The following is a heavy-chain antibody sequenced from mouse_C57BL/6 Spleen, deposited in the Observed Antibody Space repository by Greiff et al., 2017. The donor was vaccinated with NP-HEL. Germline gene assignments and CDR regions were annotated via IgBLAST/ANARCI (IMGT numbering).Heavy chain of an antibody. CDR1: GFSLTSYG. CDR2: IWSGGST. J-gene: IGHJ4*01. Sequence: VKLMESGPGLVQPSQSLSITCTVSGFSLTSYGVHWVRQSPGQGLEWLGVIWSGGSTDYNAAFISRLSISKDNSKSQVFFKMNSLQADDTAIYYCARNNYDYYYYAMDYWGQGTSVTVSS. V-gene: IGHV2-2*01. CDR3: ARNNYDYYYYAMDY. D-gene: IGHD2-4*01.